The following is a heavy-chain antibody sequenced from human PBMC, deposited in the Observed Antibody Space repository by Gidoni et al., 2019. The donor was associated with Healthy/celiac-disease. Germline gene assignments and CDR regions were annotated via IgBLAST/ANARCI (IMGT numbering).Heavy chain of an antibody. CDR3: ARSNYDILTGKRAPIDY. J-gene: IGHJ4*02. CDR2: IIPIFGTA. D-gene: IGHD3-9*01. CDR1: GGTFSSYA. Sequence: QVQLVQSGAEVKKPGSSVKVSCKASGGTFSSYAISWVRQAPGQGIEWMGGIIPIFGTANYAQKFQRRVTITADESTSTAYMELSSLRSEDTAVYYCARSNYDILTGKRAPIDYWGQGTLVTVSS. V-gene: IGHV1-69*01.